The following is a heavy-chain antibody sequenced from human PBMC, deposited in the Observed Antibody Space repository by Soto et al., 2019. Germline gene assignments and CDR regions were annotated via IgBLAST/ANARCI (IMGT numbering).Heavy chain of an antibody. CDR3: ASSPGITIFGVVISPYYYYGMDV. CDR1: GGTFSSYA. D-gene: IGHD3-3*01. CDR2: IIPIFGTA. Sequence: SVKVSCKASGGTFSSYAISWVRQAPGQGLEWMGGIIPIFGTANYAQKFQGRVTITADESTSTACMELSSLRSEDTAVYYCASSPGITIFGVVISPYYYYGMDVWGQGTTATVSS. J-gene: IGHJ6*02. V-gene: IGHV1-69*13.